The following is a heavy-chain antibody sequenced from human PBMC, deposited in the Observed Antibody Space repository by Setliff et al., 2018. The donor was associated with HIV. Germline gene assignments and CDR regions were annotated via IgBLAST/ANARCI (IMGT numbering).Heavy chain of an antibody. J-gene: IGHJ4*02. CDR3: ARGGSNSWSPFDY. V-gene: IGHV4-39*02. Sequence: KTSETLSLTCTVSGGSTDSGSYYWGWIRQPPGNGLEWIGSIYHTGSTYYKPSLKSRVTISRDNAKNSLYLQMNSLRAEDTAVYYCARGGSNSWSPFDYWGQGTLVTVSS. CDR2: IYHTGST. D-gene: IGHD6-13*01. CDR1: GGSTDSGSYY.